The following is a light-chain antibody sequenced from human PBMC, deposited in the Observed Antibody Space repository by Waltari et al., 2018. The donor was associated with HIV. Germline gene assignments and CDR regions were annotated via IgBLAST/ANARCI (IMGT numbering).Light chain of an antibody. V-gene: IGLV2-23*02. CDR1: SSDVGNYDL. Sequence: QSALTQPASVSGSPGQSITISCTGTSSDVGNYDLVSWYQQHPGKAPKVMIYEVRKRPAGVSNRCSGSKSGNPASLTISGLQSEDEAAYYCCSYATSSTLIFGGGTKLTVL. J-gene: IGLJ2*01. CDR2: EVR. CDR3: CSYATSSTLI.